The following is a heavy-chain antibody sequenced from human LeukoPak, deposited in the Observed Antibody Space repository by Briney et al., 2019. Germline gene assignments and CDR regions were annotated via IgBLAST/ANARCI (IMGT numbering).Heavy chain of an antibody. V-gene: IGHV4-4*07. J-gene: IGHJ3*02. Sequence: SETVSLTCTVSGGSISSYYWSWIRQPAGKGLEWIGRIYTSGSTNYNPSLKSRVTISVDKSKNQFSLKLSSVTAADTAVYYCAREIVVGATRDAFDIWGQGTMVTVSS. CDR2: IYTSGST. D-gene: IGHD1-26*01. CDR1: GGSISSYY. CDR3: AREIVVGATRDAFDI.